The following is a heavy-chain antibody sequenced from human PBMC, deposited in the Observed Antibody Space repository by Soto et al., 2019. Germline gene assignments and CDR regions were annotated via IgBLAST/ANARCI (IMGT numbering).Heavy chain of an antibody. CDR2: ISGSGGST. J-gene: IGHJ5*02. V-gene: IGHV3-23*01. CDR3: AKDPYSSYPGVFDP. CDR1: GFTFSSYA. D-gene: IGHD6-6*01. Sequence: PGGSLRLSCAASGFTFSSYAMSWVRQAPGKGLEWVSAISGSGGSTYYADYVKGRFTISRDNSKNTLYLQMNSLRAEDMVVYYCAKDPYSSYPGVFDPWGQGTLVTVSS.